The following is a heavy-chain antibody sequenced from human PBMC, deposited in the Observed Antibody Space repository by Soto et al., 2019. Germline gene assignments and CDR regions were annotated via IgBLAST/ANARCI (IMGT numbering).Heavy chain of an antibody. CDR1: GLTLSTSS. V-gene: IGHV3-48*01. Sequence: GGSLRLSCAAFGLTLSTSSMNWVRQAPGRGLEWISYIRRHTSVTAYADSVKGRFTISRDSAKNSLYLQMDSLRAEDTAVYYCARDRYCSGGSCYMAGFDYWGQGTLVTVSS. J-gene: IGHJ4*02. D-gene: IGHD2-15*01. CDR3: ARDRYCSGGSCYMAGFDY. CDR2: IRRHTSVT.